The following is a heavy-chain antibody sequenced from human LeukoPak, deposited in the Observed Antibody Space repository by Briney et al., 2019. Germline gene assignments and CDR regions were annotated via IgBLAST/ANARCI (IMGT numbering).Heavy chain of an antibody. CDR3: ARGSRTTGTTSGLLY. Sequence: HPGGSLRLSCAASGFTVSSNHMSWVRQAPGKGLEWVSVIYSGGSTYYADSVKGRFTISRDNSKNTLYLQMNSLRAEDTAVYYCARGSRTTGTTSGLLYWGQGTLVTVSS. CDR2: IYSGGST. V-gene: IGHV3-53*01. D-gene: IGHD1-1*01. CDR1: GFTVSSNH. J-gene: IGHJ4*02.